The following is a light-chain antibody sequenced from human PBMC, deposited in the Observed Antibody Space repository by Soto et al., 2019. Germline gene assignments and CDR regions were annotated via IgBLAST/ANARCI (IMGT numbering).Light chain of an antibody. CDR2: GAS. J-gene: IGKJ4*01. CDR1: QSVSSSY. CDR3: QQYGSSPSLT. Sequence: EIVLTQSPGTLSLSPGERATLSCRASQSVSSSYLAWYQQKPGQAPRLLIYGASSRATGIPDRFSGSGSGTDFILIISRLEPEDVAVYYCQQYGSSPSLTFGGGTKVEIK. V-gene: IGKV3-20*01.